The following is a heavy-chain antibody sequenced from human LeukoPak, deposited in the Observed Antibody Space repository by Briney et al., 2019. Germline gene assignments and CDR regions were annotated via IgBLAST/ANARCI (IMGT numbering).Heavy chain of an antibody. CDR1: GGSVSSGSYY. CDR3: AREEGYCSSTSCYKMGFWFDP. J-gene: IGHJ5*02. CDR2: IYYSGST. D-gene: IGHD2-2*02. V-gene: IGHV4-61*01. Sequence: SETLSLTCTVSGGSVSSGSYYWSWIRQPPGKGLEWIGYIYYSGSTSYNPSLKSRVTISVDTSKNQYSLKLSSVTAADTAVYYCAREEGYCSSTSCYKMGFWFDPWGQGTLVTVSS.